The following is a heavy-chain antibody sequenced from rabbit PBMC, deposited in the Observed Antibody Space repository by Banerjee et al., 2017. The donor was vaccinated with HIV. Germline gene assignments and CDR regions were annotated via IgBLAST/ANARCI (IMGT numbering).Heavy chain of an antibody. Sequence: QEQLVESGGGLVQPEGSLTLTCKASGLDFSSSVWIWWVRQAPGKRPEWIACIYGGWSGRTAYASWAKGRFTISKTSPTTVTLQMTSLTVADTATYFCARRLGYISGYADYPGYFGLWGPGTLVTVS. CDR3: ARRLGYISGYADYPGYFGL. D-gene: IGHD6-1*01. CDR2: IYGGWSGRT. V-gene: IGHV1S45*01. J-gene: IGHJ4*01. CDR1: GLDFSSSVW.